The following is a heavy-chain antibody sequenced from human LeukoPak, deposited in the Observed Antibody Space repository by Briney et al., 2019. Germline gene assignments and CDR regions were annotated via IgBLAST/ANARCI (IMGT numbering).Heavy chain of an antibody. CDR3: ASIDILTGLNVVGPQDHDYFGY. D-gene: IGHD3-9*01. V-gene: IGHV3-21*01. J-gene: IGHJ4*02. CDR2: ISSSSSYI. Sequence: GGSLRLSCAASGFTFSSYSMNWVRQAPGKGLEWVSSISSSSSYIYYADSVKGRFTISRDNAKNSLYLQMNSLRAEDTAVYYCASIDILTGLNVVGPQDHDYFGYWGQGTLVTVSS. CDR1: GFTFSSYS.